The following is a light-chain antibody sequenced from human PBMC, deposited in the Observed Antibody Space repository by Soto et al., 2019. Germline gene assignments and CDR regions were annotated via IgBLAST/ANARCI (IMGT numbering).Light chain of an antibody. CDR3: QSYDSSLSGSHVV. J-gene: IGLJ2*01. Sequence: QSVLTQPPSVSAAPGQKVTIYCSGSSSNIGSNFVSWYQQLPGTAPKLLIYGNSNRPSGVPDRFSGSKSGTSASLAITGLQAEDEADYYCQSYDSSLSGSHVVFGGGTKVTVL. CDR1: SSNIGSNF. V-gene: IGLV1-40*01. CDR2: GNS.